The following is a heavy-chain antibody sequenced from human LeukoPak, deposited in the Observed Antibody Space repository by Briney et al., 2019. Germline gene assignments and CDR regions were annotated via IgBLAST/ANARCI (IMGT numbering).Heavy chain of an antibody. Sequence: GGSLRLSCAASGFTVSNNYMSWVRQAPGKGLEWVSVIYSGGSTYYADSVKGRFTISRDNSKNTLYLQMNSLRAEDTAVYYCARGRLGVSGHVDHWGQGTLVTVSS. J-gene: IGHJ4*02. V-gene: IGHV3-66*02. CDR2: IYSGGST. CDR3: ARGRLGVSGHVDH. CDR1: GFTVSNNY. D-gene: IGHD5-12*01.